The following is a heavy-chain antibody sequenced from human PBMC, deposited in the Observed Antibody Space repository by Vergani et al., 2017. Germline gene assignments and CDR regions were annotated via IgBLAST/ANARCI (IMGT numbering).Heavy chain of an antibody. CDR1: GFTFSSYA. D-gene: IGHD3-22*01. J-gene: IGHJ4*02. CDR3: AKDYYDSSGYYSPFDY. V-gene: IGHV3-23*04. Sequence: EVQLVESGGGLVQPGGSLRLSCAASGFTFSSYAMSWVRQAPGKGLEWVSAISGSGGSTYYADSVKGRFTISRDNSKNTLYLQMNSLRAEDTAVYYCAKDYYDSSGYYSPFDYWGQGTLVTVSS. CDR2: ISGSGGST.